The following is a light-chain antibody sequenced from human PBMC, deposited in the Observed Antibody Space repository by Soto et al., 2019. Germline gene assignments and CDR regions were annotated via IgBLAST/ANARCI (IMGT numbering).Light chain of an antibody. CDR2: DAS. J-gene: IGKJ1*01. CDR3: QQYDSYSSGP. CDR1: QSIRSY. Sequence: DIQLTQSPSSLSASVGDKVTITCRASQSIRSYLNWVQQKPGKAPKLLIYDASSLQTGVPSRFSGSGSGTEFTLTISNLQPDDFATYYCQQYDSYSSGPFGQGTKVDIK. V-gene: IGKV1-16*01.